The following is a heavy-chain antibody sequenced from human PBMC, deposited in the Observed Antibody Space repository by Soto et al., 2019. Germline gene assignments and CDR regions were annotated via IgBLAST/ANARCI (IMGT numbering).Heavy chain of an antibody. V-gene: IGHV1-8*01. D-gene: IGHD5-18*01. Sequence: ASVKVSCKASGYTFTSYDINWVRQATGQGLEWMGWMNPNSGNTGYAQKFQGRVTMTRNTSISTAYMELSSLRSEDTAVYYCATRQGGPVDTAMVSSWGQGTLVTVST. CDR1: GYTFTSYD. CDR3: ATRQGGPVDTAMVSS. J-gene: IGHJ5*02. CDR2: MNPNSGNT.